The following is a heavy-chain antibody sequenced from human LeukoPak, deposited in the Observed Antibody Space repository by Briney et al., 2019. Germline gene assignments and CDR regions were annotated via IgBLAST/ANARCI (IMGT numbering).Heavy chain of an antibody. V-gene: IGHV3-23*01. CDR3: AKPGYCSRTGCHYYYYYYMDV. CDR2: ISGGGST. CDR1: GFTFSSYA. D-gene: IGHD2-2*03. Sequence: SGGSLRLSCAASGFTFSSYAMSWVRQAPGKGLEWVSAISGGGSTYYSDSVKGRFTISRDNSKSTLYLQMNSLRAEDTAAYYCAKPGYCSRTGCHYYYYYYMDVWGKGTTVTVSS. J-gene: IGHJ6*03.